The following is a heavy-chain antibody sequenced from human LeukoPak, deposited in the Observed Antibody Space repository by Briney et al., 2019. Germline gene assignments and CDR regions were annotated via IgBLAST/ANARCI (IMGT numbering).Heavy chain of an antibody. CDR3: ARRGYPVYYYYMDV. J-gene: IGHJ6*03. CDR2: ISADNGKT. D-gene: IGHD5-12*01. CDR1: GYTFTSYG. Sequence: ASVKVSCKTSGYTFTSYGISWVRQAPGQGLEWMGWISADNGKTNYAQKLQGRVTMTTDTSTTTAYMELRSLKSDDTAVYYCARRGYPVYYYYMDVWGKGTTVTISS. V-gene: IGHV1-18*01.